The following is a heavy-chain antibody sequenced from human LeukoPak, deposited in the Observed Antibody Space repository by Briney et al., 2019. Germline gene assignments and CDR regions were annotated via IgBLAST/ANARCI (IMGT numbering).Heavy chain of an antibody. Sequence: SVKVSCKASGGTFSSYAISWVRQAPGQGLEWMGGIIPIFGTANYAQKFQGRVTITTDESKSTAYMELSSLRSEDTAVYYCASLTNGYGGYVDYWGQGTLVTVSS. D-gene: IGHD1-26*01. CDR1: GGTFSSYA. CDR2: IIPIFGTA. V-gene: IGHV1-69*05. J-gene: IGHJ4*02. CDR3: ASLTNGYGGYVDY.